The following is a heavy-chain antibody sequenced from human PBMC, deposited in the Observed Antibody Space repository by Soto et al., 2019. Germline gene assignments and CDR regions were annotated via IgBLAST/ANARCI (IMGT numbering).Heavy chain of an antibody. Sequence: QITLKESGPTLVKPTQTLTLTCTFSGFSLNSRGVGVGWIRQPPGKALEWLALVYWDDDKRYNPSLKNRLAITKDHSKNQVVLTMTNMDPVDTATYSCAHSQVMTTVTYFDYWGQGTLVIVSS. CDR2: VYWDDDK. V-gene: IGHV2-5*02. CDR1: GFSLNSRGVG. J-gene: IGHJ4*02. CDR3: AHSQVMTTVTYFDY. D-gene: IGHD4-17*01.